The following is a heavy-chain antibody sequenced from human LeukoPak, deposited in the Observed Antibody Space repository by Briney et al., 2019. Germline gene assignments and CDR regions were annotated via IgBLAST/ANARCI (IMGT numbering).Heavy chain of an antibody. J-gene: IGHJ3*02. Sequence: GGSLRLSCAASGSTFSSYGMHWVRQAPGKGLEWVAVIWYDGSNKYYADSVKGRFTISRDNSKNTLYLQMNSLRAEDTAVYYCARDGEYSSSVFAFDIWGQGTMVTVSS. CDR2: IWYDGSNK. CDR1: GSTFSSYG. V-gene: IGHV3-33*01. CDR3: ARDGEYSSSVFAFDI. D-gene: IGHD6-6*01.